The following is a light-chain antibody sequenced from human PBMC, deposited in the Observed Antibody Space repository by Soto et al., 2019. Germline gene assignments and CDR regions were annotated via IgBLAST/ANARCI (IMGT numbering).Light chain of an antibody. CDR3: SSYTRSSTYV. J-gene: IGLJ1*01. Sequence: QSVLTQPASVSGSPGQSITISCTGTNSDVGAYNSASWYQQHPGKAPKLMIHDVSDRPSWVSNRFSGSKSGNTASLTISGLQAEDEDDYYCSSYTRSSTYVFGTGTKVTVL. CDR1: NSDVGAYNS. V-gene: IGLV2-14*03. CDR2: DVS.